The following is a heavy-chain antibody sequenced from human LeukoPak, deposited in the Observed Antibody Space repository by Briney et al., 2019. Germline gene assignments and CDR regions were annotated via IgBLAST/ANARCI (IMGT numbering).Heavy chain of an antibody. J-gene: IGHJ4*02. Sequence: GGSLRLSCAASGFTFSSYSMNWVRQAPGKGLECVSSISSSSSYIYYADSVKGRFTISRDNAKNSLYLQMNSLRAEDTAVYYCARGPSSTSCFDYWGQGTLVTVSS. CDR1: GFTFSSYS. V-gene: IGHV3-21*01. D-gene: IGHD2-2*01. CDR3: ARGPSSTSCFDY. CDR2: ISSSSSYI.